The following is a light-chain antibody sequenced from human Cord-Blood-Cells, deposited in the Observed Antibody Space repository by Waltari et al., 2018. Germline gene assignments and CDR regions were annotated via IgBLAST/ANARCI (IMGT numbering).Light chain of an antibody. J-gene: IGKJ4*01. CDR1: QSVLYSSNNKNY. CDR2: WAA. V-gene: IGKV4-1*01. Sequence: DIVMTQSPDSLAVSLGERATINCKSSQSVLYSSNNKNYLAWYQQKPGPPPKPLIYWAATRESGVPDRFSGSGSGTDFTLTISSLQAEDVAVYYCQQYYSTPLTFGGGTKVEIK. CDR3: QQYYSTPLT.